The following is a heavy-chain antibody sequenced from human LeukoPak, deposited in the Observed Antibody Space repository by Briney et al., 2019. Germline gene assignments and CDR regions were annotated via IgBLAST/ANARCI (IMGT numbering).Heavy chain of an antibody. D-gene: IGHD2-2*01. Sequence: SETLSLTCPVSGGSISTYFWSWIRQPAGKGLEWIGRIYTSGITNYNPSLNNRVTMSVDTSKNQFSLKLSSVTAADTALYFCARECSTSCYRGMDVWGQGTTVTVSS. CDR2: IYTSGIT. J-gene: IGHJ6*02. V-gene: IGHV4-4*07. CDR3: ARECSTSCYRGMDV. CDR1: GGSISTYF.